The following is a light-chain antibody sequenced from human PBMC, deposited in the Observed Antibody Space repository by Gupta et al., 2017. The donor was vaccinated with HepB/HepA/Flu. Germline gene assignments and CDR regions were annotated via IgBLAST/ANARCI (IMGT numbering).Light chain of an antibody. CDR2: DNS. CDR1: NIGSKS. J-gene: IGLJ1*01. CDR3: QVWDSWSDHLYV. Sequence: SYVLTQPPSVSLAPGETANITCGGNNIGSKSVHWYQQKPGQAPVLVVYDNSDRPSGIPERFSGSNSGNTATLTITRVEAGDEADYYCQVWDSWSDHLYVFGAGTKVTDL. V-gene: IGLV3-21*02.